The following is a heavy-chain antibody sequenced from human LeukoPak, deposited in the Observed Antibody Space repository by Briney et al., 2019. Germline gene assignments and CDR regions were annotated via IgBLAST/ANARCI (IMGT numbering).Heavy chain of an antibody. J-gene: IGHJ4*02. CDR1: GVTFSRSG. Sequence: GGALRLSCAASGVTFSRSGMTWVRQAPGKGLEWVSAITKNDAIYYVDSVKGRFTVSRHNSKNTLYLQMNSLRVEDTAVYYCMKGAWGSSGDYWGQGTLVTVSS. CDR2: ITKNDAI. D-gene: IGHD3-16*01. V-gene: IGHV3-23*01. CDR3: MKGAWGSSGDY.